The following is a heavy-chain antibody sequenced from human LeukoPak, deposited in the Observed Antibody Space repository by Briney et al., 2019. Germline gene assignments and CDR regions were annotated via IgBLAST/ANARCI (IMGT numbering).Heavy chain of an antibody. Sequence: PGGSLRLSCAASGFTFSSYSMHWVRQAQGKGLEWVAVISYDGANIKYVDSVKGRFTISRDDSKNALYLQMNSLRAEDTAVYYCVKDADYDFWTYYYMDVWGKGTTVTVSS. CDR2: ISYDGANI. CDR1: GFTFSSYS. J-gene: IGHJ6*03. CDR3: VKDADYDFWTYYYMDV. V-gene: IGHV3-30*01. D-gene: IGHD3-3*01.